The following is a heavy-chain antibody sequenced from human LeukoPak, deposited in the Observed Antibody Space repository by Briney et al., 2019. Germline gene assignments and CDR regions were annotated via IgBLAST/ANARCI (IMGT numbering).Heavy chain of an antibody. V-gene: IGHV4-38-2*02. CDR2: ISHSGNT. J-gene: IGHJ5*02. Sequence: SETLSLTCTVSAFSISSGYYWGWIRQPPGKGLEWIGSISHSGNTYYKPSLKSRVTISVDRSKNQFSLKLSSVTAADTAVYYCASGFVDWFDPWGQGTLVTVSS. CDR3: ASGFVDWFDP. CDR1: AFSISSGYY. D-gene: IGHD2-21*01.